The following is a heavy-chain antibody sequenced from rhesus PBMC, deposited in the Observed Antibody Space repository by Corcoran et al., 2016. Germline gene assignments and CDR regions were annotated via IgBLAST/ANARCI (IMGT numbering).Heavy chain of an antibody. Sequence: EVQLVETGGGLVQPGGSLKLSCAASGFTFSSYGMHWVRQAPGKGLEWVAVISYDGSKKYYADSMKDRFTISRDNSKNMLYLQMNNLKLEDTAVYYCARLGLGGAAAGPVFDYWGQGVLVTVSS. J-gene: IGHJ4*01. V-gene: IGHV3-54*02. CDR1: GFTFSSYG. CDR3: ARLGLGGAAAGPVFDY. CDR2: ISYDGSKK. D-gene: IGHD6S26*01.